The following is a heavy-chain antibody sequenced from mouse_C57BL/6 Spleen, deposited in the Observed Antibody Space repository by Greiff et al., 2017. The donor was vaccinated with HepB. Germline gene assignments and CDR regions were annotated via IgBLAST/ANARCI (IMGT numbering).Heavy chain of an antibody. Sequence: QVQLKQPGAELVKPGASVKMSCKASGYTFTSYWITWVKQRPGQGLEWIGDIYPGSGSTNYNEKFKSKATLTVYTSSSTAYMQLSSLTSEDSAVYYCARSGYGDYSFYAMDYWGQGTSVTVSS. CDR1: GYTFTSYW. CDR2: IYPGSGST. CDR3: ARSGYGDYSFYAMDY. D-gene: IGHD2-13*01. V-gene: IGHV1-55*01. J-gene: IGHJ4*01.